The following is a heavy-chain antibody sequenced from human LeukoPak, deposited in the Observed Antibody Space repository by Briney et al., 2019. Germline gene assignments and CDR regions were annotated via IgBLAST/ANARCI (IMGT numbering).Heavy chain of an antibody. CDR3: ATDGTTMVRGVYYFDY. J-gene: IGHJ4*02. CDR2: FDPEDGET. CDR1: GGTFSSYA. D-gene: IGHD3-10*01. V-gene: IGHV1-24*01. Sequence: ASVKVSCKASGGTFSSYAISWVRQAPGKGLEWMGGFDPEDGETIYAQKFQGRVTMTEDTSTDTAYMELSSLRSEDTAVYYCATDGTTMVRGVYYFDYWGQGTLVTVSS.